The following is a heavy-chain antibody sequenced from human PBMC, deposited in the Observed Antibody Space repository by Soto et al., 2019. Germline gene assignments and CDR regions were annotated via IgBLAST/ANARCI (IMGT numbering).Heavy chain of an antibody. D-gene: IGHD4-17*01. V-gene: IGHV4-59*01. CDR1: PGSIRNYY. CDR2: IYYSGST. J-gene: IGHJ4*02. Sequence: QVQLQESGPGLVNPSETLSLTCSVSPGSIRNYYWSWIRQPPGKGLEWIGYIYYSGSTNYNPSLKILVSMSVDSSKNQFSLKLTSVTAADTAVYYCASGDDYGDFIFENWGQGTLVTVSS. CDR3: ASGDDYGDFIFEN.